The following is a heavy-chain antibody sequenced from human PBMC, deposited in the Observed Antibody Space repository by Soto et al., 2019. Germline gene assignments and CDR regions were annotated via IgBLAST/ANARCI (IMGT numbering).Heavy chain of an antibody. D-gene: IGHD6-19*01. Sequence: GASVKVSCKASGYTFTSYGISWVRQAPGQGLEWMGWISAFKGNTNYAQKLQGRVTMTTDTSTRTAYMELRSSVTAADTAVYYCARGRSSGWNRLDYWGQGTLVTVSS. CDR1: GYTFTSYG. V-gene: IGHV1-18*01. CDR3: ARGRSSGWNRLDY. CDR2: ISAFKGNT. J-gene: IGHJ4*02.